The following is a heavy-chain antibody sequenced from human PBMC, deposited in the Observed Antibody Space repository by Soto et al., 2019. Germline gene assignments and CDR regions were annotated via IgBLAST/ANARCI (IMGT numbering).Heavy chain of an antibody. V-gene: IGHV1-46*01. J-gene: IGHJ4*02. CDR2: INPSGGSA. CDR3: ARDPTTVTGNYYFDY. Sequence: ASVKVSCKASGYTFTSYYMHWVRQAPGQGLEWMGIINPSGGSASYAQKFQGRVTMTRDTSTSTVYMELSSLRSEDTAVYYCARDPTTVTGNYYFDYWGQGTLVTVCS. D-gene: IGHD4-4*01. CDR1: GYTFTSYY.